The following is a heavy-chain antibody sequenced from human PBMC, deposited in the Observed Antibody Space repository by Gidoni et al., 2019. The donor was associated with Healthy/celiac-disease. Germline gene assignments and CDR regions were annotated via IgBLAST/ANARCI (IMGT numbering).Heavy chain of an antibody. V-gene: IGHV3-13*01. CDR3: ARGRLRYFDWSFRGAFDI. D-gene: IGHD3-9*01. Sequence: EVQLVESGGGVVQPGGSLRRSRAAAGSSFSRYDMTGDRQATGKGLGLVSAIGTAVDTYYPGSVKGRFTISRENAKNSLYLQMNSLRAGDTAVYYCARGRLRYFDWSFRGAFDIWGQGTMVTVSS. CDR2: IGTAVDT. CDR1: GSSFSRYD. J-gene: IGHJ3*02.